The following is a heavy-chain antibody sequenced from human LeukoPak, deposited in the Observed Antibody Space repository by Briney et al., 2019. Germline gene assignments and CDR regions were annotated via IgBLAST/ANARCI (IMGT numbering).Heavy chain of an antibody. Sequence: GGSLRLSCAASGFTFSSYDMHWVRHATGKGLEWVSAIGTAGDTYYPGFVKGRFTISRENAKNTLYLQMNSLRAEDTAVYYCARDRRIFGVVIVFDYWGQGTLVTVSS. CDR2: IGTAGDT. D-gene: IGHD3-3*01. J-gene: IGHJ4*02. CDR3: ARDRRIFGVVIVFDY. V-gene: IGHV3-13*01. CDR1: GFTFSSYD.